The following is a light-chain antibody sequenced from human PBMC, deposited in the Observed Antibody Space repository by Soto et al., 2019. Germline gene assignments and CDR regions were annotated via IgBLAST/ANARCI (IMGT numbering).Light chain of an antibody. CDR2: DVS. J-gene: IGKJ4*01. CDR3: QQLYSHPLT. Sequence: DIQMTQSPSPLSASVGDRVTITCRASQSISSWLAWYQQKPGKAPKLMIYDVSSLESGVPPRFSGSGSGTDFTLAISSLQPEDVATYYCQQLYSHPLTLGGGTKVDIK. V-gene: IGKV1-5*01. CDR1: QSISSW.